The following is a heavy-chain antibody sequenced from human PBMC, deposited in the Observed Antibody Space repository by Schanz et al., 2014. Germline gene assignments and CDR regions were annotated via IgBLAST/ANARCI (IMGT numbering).Heavy chain of an antibody. Sequence: QVQLVESGGGVVQFGRSLRLSCVASGFTFSSYGIHWFRQPAGKGLEWVAVIWNNGVTKYYADSVRGRFTISRDNSKNTLYLQMSSLRAEDTAIYYCAKLSSSGRLAGYFDYWGQGALVTVSS. CDR2: IWNNGVTK. CDR3: AKLSSSGRLAGYFDY. CDR1: GFTFSSYG. J-gene: IGHJ4*02. D-gene: IGHD6-19*01. V-gene: IGHV3-33*06.